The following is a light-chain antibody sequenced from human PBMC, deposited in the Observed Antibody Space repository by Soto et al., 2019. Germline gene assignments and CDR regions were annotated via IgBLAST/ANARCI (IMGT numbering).Light chain of an antibody. CDR1: QSVSSTL. V-gene: IGKV3-20*01. J-gene: IGKJ1*01. CDR2: GVS. Sequence: ELVLTQPPVALSLSSGERATLSCRASQSVSSTLLTWYQQKPGQAPRLLIYGVSSRATGIPDRFSGSGSGTDFTLTISRVEPEDFAVYFCQHYGDSSWTFGQGSRVEIK. CDR3: QHYGDSSWT.